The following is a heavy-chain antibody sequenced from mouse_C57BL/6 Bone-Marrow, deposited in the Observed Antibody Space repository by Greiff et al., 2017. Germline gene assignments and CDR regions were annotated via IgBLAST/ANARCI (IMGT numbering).Heavy chain of an antibody. V-gene: IGHV1-26*01. CDR2: ITPNNGGT. D-gene: IGHD2-2*01. Sequence: EVQLQQSGPELVKPGASVKISCKASGYTFTDYYMNWVKQSHGKSLEWIGDITPNNGGTSYNQKFKGKATLTVDKSSSTAYMELRSLTSEYSAVDVCARVRLPYYFDYWGQGTTLTVSS. J-gene: IGHJ2*01. CDR1: GYTFTDYY. CDR3: ARVRLPYYFDY.